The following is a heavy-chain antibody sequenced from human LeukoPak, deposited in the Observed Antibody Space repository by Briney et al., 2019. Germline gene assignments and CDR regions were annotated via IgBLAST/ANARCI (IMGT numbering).Heavy chain of an antibody. CDR3: VRNQPYCTGTSCDV. Sequence: SETLSLTCTVSGGSISSYYWSWIRQPPGKGLEWIGYIYYSGSTNYNPSLKSRVTISVDTSKNQFSLKLNSVTAADTAVYYCVRNQPYCTGTSCDVWGQGTTVTVSS. V-gene: IGHV4-59*08. CDR1: GGSISSYY. CDR2: IYYSGST. D-gene: IGHD2-2*01. J-gene: IGHJ6*02.